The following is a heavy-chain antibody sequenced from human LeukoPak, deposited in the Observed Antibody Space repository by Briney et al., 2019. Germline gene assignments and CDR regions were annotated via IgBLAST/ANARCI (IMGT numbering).Heavy chain of an antibody. CDR1: GGSISSYY. V-gene: IGHV4-59*08. J-gene: IGHJ4*02. CDR2: IYYSGST. D-gene: IGHD3-22*01. Sequence: SETLSLTCTVSGGSISSYYWSWIRQPPGKGLEWIGYIYYSGSTNYNPSLKSRVTISVDTSKNQFSLKLSSVTAADTAVYYCARTDSSGYYEGTKRMYYFVYWGQGTLVTVSS. CDR3: ARTDSSGYYEGTKRMYYFVY.